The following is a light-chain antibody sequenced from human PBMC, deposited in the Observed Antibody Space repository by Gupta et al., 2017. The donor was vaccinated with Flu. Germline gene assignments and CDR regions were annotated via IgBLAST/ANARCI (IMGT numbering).Light chain of an antibody. CDR3: SSFSSSSTLV. CDR1: SSDVGDYNY. Sequence: QSALTQPASVSGSPGQSITISCSGTSSDVGDYNYVSWYQHHPAKAPKVMLYEVSHRPSGVSDRFSGSRSSNTAYLTISGLQADDEADYFCSSFSSSSTLVFGGGTKLTVL. J-gene: IGLJ3*02. CDR2: EVS. V-gene: IGLV2-14*01.